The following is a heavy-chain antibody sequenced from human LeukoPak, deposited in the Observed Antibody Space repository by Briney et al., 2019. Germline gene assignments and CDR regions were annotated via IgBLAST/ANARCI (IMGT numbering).Heavy chain of an antibody. CDR2: INPNSGGT. J-gene: IGHJ4*02. CDR3: ARVGYSYGYSLDFDY. Sequence: GASVKVSCKASGYTFTGYYMHWVRQAPGQGLEWMGWINPNSGGTNYAQKFQGWVTMTRDTSISTAYMELSRLRSDDTAVYYCARVGYSYGYSLDFDYWGQGTLVTVSS. CDR1: GYTFTGYY. D-gene: IGHD5-18*01. V-gene: IGHV1-2*04.